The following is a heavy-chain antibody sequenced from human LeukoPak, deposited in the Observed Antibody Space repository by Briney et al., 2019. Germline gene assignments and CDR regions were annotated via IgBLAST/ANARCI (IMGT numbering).Heavy chain of an antibody. Sequence: GGTLRLSCAASGFTFSSNGMNWVRQAPGKGLEWVSSISGSGSSTYYADSVKGRFTISRDNSKNTLYLQMNSLRAEDTAVHYCAKEVILEVPTAFMDVWGKGTTVTISS. V-gene: IGHV3-23*01. CDR1: GFTFSSNG. CDR2: ISGSGSST. CDR3: AKEVILEVPTAFMDV. J-gene: IGHJ6*03. D-gene: IGHD2-2*01.